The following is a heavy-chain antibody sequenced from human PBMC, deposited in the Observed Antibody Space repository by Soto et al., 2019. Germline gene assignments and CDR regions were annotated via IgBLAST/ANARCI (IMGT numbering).Heavy chain of an antibody. V-gene: IGHV1-18*04. J-gene: IGHJ4*02. CDR3: SRSPRVIVTANGTLDF. CDR1: GYTFTTFV. Sequence: QVQLVQSGGEVKKPGASVKDSCKASGYTFTTFVITWVRQVPAQGLEWLGWISTSTGNTKYAQNLQGSLTLTTDPSTRTAYMALMSLTSDDTDVSYWSRSPRVIVTANGTLDFWGQGTLITVS. CDR2: ISTSTGNT. D-gene: IGHD2-21*02.